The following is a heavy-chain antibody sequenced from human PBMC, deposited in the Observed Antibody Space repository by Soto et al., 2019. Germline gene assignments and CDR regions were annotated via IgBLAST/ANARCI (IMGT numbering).Heavy chain of an antibody. CDR3: ARERPDGARLDP. CDR2: IYYSGST. J-gene: IGHJ5*02. CDR1: GGSISSGDYY. V-gene: IGHV4-30-4*01. Sequence: QVQLQESGPGLVKPSQTLSLTCTVSGGSISSGDYYWSWIRQPPGKGLEWIGYIYYSGSTYYNPYLKSRVXXXVXXSKNQFSLKLSSVTAADTAVYYCARERPDGARLDPWGQGTLVTASS. D-gene: IGHD6-6*01.